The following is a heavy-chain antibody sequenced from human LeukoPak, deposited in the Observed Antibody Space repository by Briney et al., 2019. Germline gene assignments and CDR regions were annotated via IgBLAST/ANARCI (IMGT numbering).Heavy chain of an antibody. J-gene: IGHJ4*02. V-gene: IGHV1-46*01. D-gene: IGHD1-26*01. CDR2: INPSGGST. Sequence: GASVKVSCKASGYTFTSYYMHWVRQAPGQGLEWMGIINPSGGSTSYAQKFQGRVTMTRDTSARTVYMELSSPRSEDTAVYYCARRGGSYYYFDYWGQGTLVTVSS. CDR3: ARRGGSYYYFDY. CDR1: GYTFTSYY.